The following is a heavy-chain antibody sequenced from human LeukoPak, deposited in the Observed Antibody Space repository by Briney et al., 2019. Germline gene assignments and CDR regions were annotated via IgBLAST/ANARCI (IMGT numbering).Heavy chain of an antibody. CDR1: GYTFTNYA. Sequence: GASVKVSCKASGYTFTNYAMNWVRQAPGQGLEWMGWINTNTGNPTYAQGFTGRFVFSLDTSVSTAYLQISSLKAEDTAVYYCARGPREVAGNPGGYYYYYMDVWGKGTTVTVSS. V-gene: IGHV7-4-1*02. CDR3: ARGPREVAGNPGGYYYYYMDV. J-gene: IGHJ6*03. CDR2: INTNTGNP. D-gene: IGHD6-19*01.